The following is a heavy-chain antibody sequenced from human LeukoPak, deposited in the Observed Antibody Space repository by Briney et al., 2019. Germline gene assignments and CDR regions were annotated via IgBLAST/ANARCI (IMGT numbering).Heavy chain of an antibody. V-gene: IGHV4-34*01. CDR2: INHSGST. D-gene: IGHD3-16*01. J-gene: IGHJ4*02. Sequence: SETLSLTCTVSGGSISSYYWSWIRQPPGKGLEWIGEINHSGSTNYNPSLKSRVTISVDTSKNQFSLKLSSVTAADTAVYYCARGGRGGKGFDYWGQGTLVTVSS. CDR1: GGSISSYY. CDR3: ARGGRGGKGFDY.